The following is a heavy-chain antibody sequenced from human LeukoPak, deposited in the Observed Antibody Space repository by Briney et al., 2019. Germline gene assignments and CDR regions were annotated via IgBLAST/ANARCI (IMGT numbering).Heavy chain of an antibody. CDR2: ISPNSGGT. CDR1: GYRFTVYY. D-gene: IGHD4-17*01. J-gene: IGHJ4*02. V-gene: IGHV1-2*02. CDR3: ATLYGDYVTSDY. Sequence: ALVKVSCKASGYRFTVYYMHWVRQAPGKGLEWMGWISPNSGGTHYAQKFLGRVTMTRDTSISTAYMELSRLTSDDTALYYCATLYGDYVTSDYWGQGTLVTVSS.